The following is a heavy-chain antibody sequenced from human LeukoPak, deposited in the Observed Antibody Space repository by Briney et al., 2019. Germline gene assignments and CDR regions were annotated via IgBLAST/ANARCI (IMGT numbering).Heavy chain of an antibody. V-gene: IGHV3-23*01. CDR2: ISGSGGGT. D-gene: IGHD1-14*01. Sequence: GGSLRLSCAVSGFSFSTYGMSWVRQAPGKGLEWVSGISGSGGGTYYADSVKGRFTISRDNSRNTLYLQMNSLRAEDTAVYYCAEGRISPDDWGQGTLVTVSS. J-gene: IGHJ4*02. CDR3: AEGRISPDD. CDR1: GFSFSTYG.